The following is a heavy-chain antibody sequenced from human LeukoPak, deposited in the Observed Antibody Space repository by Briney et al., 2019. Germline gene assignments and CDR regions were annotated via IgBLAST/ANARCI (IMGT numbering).Heavy chain of an antibody. Sequence: ASVKVSCKASGYTFTGHYIHWVRQAPGQGLEWMGWISAYNGNTNYAQKLQGRVTMTTDTSTSTAYMELSSLGSDDTAVYYCARDGRGSRSSWFDPWGQGTLVIVSS. CDR2: ISAYNGNT. D-gene: IGHD3-10*01. V-gene: IGHV1-18*04. CDR3: ARDGRGSRSSWFDP. CDR1: GYTFTGHY. J-gene: IGHJ5*02.